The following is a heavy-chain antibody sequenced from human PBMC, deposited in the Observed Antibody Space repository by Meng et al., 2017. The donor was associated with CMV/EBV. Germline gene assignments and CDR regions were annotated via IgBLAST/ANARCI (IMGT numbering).Heavy chain of an antibody. CDR1: GGTFSSYT. CDR3: ARGRNWFDP. CDR2: IIPILGIA. J-gene: IGHJ5*02. Sequence: SSGKVSCKASGGTFSSYTISWVRQAPGQGLEWMGRIIPILGIANYAQKFQGRVTITADKSASTAYMELSSLRSEDTAVYYCARGRNWFDPWGQGTLVTVS. V-gene: IGHV1-69*02.